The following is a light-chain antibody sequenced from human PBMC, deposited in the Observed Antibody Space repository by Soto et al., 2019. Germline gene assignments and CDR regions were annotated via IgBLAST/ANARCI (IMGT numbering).Light chain of an antibody. V-gene: IGKV3-20*01. CDR3: QQYNNWPYT. J-gene: IGKJ2*01. CDR1: QTLGRNY. Sequence: ETVLTQSPGTLSLSPGERATLSCRASQTLGRNYLAWYQQKPGQAPRLLIHRIYIRAAGIPDRFSGSASGTDFTLTISSLQSEDFAVYYCQQYNNWPYTFGQGTKLEIK. CDR2: RIY.